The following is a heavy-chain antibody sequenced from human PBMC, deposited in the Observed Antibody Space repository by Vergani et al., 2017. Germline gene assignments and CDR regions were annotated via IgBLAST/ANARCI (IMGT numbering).Heavy chain of an antibody. J-gene: IGHJ4*02. CDR1: GGSISTENYY. CDR2: SFTGVST. D-gene: IGHD2-15*01. CDR3: ARGYCSRGSGYSGCAYGLDS. V-gene: IGHV4-61*02. Sequence: QVQLQESGPGLVKPSQTLSLTCTVSGGSISTENYYWTWIRRPAGKGLECLGRSFTGVSTDYKPSLKSRVTMSLDTSKNQFSLRLSSVTAATTDVYYCARGYCSRGSGYSGCAYGLDSWGQGTLVTVSS.